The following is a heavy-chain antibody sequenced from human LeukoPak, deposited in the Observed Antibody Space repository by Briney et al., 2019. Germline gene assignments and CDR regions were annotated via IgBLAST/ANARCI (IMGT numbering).Heavy chain of an antibody. V-gene: IGHV1-46*01. J-gene: IGHJ4*02. Sequence: ASVKVSCKASGYTFTSYYMHWVRQAPGQGLEWMGIINPSGGSTSYAQKFQGRVTMTRDTSTSTVYMELSSLRSEDTAVYYCARVRLVRTTVTTRGLGYWGQGTLVTVSS. D-gene: IGHD4-17*01. CDR2: INPSGGST. CDR1: GYTFTSYY. CDR3: ARVRLVRTTVTTRGLGY.